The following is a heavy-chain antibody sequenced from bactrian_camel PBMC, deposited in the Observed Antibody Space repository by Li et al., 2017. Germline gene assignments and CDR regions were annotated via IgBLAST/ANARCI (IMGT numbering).Heavy chain of an antibody. D-gene: IGHD5*01. CDR2: INIDSRT. J-gene: IGHJ4*01. Sequence: DVQLVESGGGSVQPGGSLRLSCTASGFTFSSVYMMWVRQAPGKEREYLGTINIDSRTFYRSTVEGRFTISRDNAKNTVYLQLNNLQTDDTAMYYCSNGKDGTGWKTPGPGTQVTVS. V-gene: IGHV3S40*01. CDR1: GFTFSSVY.